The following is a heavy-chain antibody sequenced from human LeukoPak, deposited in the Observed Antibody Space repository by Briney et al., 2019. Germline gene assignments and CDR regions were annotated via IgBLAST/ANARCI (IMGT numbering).Heavy chain of an antibody. V-gene: IGHV4-59*01. Sequence: SETLSLTCTVSGGSISSYYWSWIRQPPGKGLEWIGYIYYSGSTNYNPSLKSRVTISVDTSKNQFSLKLSSVTAADPAVYYCARANYDFWSGKNWFDPWGQGTLVTVAS. D-gene: IGHD3-3*01. CDR1: GGSISSYY. J-gene: IGHJ5*02. CDR2: IYYSGST. CDR3: ARANYDFWSGKNWFDP.